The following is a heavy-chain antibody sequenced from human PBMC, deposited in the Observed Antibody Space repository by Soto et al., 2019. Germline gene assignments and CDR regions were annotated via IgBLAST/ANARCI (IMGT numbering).Heavy chain of an antibody. D-gene: IGHD5-18*01. V-gene: IGHV1-69*12. CDR3: ARIEDTAMVTTVPYYYYGMDV. Sequence: QVQLVQSGAEVKKPGSSVKVSCKASGGTFSSYAISWVRQAPGQGLEWMGGIIPIFGTANYAQKFQGRVTISADESTSTADMELSSLRSEDTAVYYCARIEDTAMVTTVPYYYYGMDVWGQGTTVTVSS. J-gene: IGHJ6*02. CDR2: IIPIFGTA. CDR1: GGTFSSYA.